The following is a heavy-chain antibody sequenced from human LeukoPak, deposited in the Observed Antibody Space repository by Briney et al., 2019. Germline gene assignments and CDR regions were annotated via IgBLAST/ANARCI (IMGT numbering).Heavy chain of an antibody. CDR3: ARLPYSGSWYGGYFDY. CDR1: GGSISSYY. Sequence: PSETLSLTCTVSGGSISSYYWSWIRQPPGKGLEWIGYIYYSGSTNYNPSLKSRVTISVDTSKNQFSLKLSSVTAADTAVYYCARLPYSGSWYGGYFDYWGQGTLVTVSS. V-gene: IGHV4-59*01. D-gene: IGHD6-13*01. J-gene: IGHJ4*02. CDR2: IYYSGST.